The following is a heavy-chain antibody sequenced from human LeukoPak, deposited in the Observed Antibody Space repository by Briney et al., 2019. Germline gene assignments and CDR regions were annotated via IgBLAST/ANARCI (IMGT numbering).Heavy chain of an antibody. D-gene: IGHD3-10*01. V-gene: IGHV1-2*02. Sequence: ASVKVSCKASGYSFTAFYLHWVRQAPGQGLEWMGWIHSRSGATTYPQKFQGRVTLTRDTSISTAYMDLSSLRSDDTAVYYCARDGDYGTGSYYRGCIDSWGQGTPVTVSP. J-gene: IGHJ4*02. CDR1: GYSFTAFY. CDR2: IHSRSGAT. CDR3: ARDGDYGTGSYYRGCIDS.